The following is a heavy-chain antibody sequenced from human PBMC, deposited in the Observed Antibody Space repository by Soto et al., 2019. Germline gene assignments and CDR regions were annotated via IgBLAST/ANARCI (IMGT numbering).Heavy chain of an antibody. CDR2: LLYNGYTQ. CDR3: ATAPNLSSWPYYSAY. V-gene: IGHV3-30*04. CDR1: GFTFPNYG. J-gene: IGHJ4*02. Sequence: QVQLVESGGGVVQPGGSLRLSCAASGFTFPNYGLHWVRQAPDKGLEWVAVLLYNGYTQYYADSVKGRFTISGDNSKNTLYLQMASLQPEDTAVYYCATAPNLSSWPYYSAYWGLGTLVAVSS. D-gene: IGHD6-13*01.